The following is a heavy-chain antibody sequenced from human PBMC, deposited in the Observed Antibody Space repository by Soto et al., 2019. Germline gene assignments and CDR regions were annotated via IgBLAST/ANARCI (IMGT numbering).Heavy chain of an antibody. CDR3: ARRRLWSGYLDDYYYYYCMDV. CDR1: GYSFTSYW. D-gene: IGHD3-3*01. CDR2: IYPGDSDT. J-gene: IGHJ6*02. Sequence: GESLKISCKGSGYSFTSYWIGWVRQMPGKGLEWMGIIYPGDSDTRYSPSFQGQVAISADKSISTAYLQWSSLKASDTAMYYCARRRLWSGYLDDYYYYYCMDVWGQGTTVTVSS. V-gene: IGHV5-51*01.